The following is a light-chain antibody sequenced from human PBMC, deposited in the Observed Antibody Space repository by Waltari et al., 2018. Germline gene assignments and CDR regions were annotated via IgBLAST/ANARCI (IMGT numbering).Light chain of an antibody. CDR1: QSVLYSSNNKNY. CDR3: QQYYSMYT. CDR2: WAS. J-gene: IGKJ2*01. Sequence: DIVMTVPPDPLAGCRGGRAPINCQSRQSVLYSSNNKNYLAWYQQKPGQPPKLLIYWASTREAGVPDRFSGSGSGTDFTLTISSLQAEDVAVYYCQQYYSMYTFGQGTKLEIK. V-gene: IGKV4-1*01.